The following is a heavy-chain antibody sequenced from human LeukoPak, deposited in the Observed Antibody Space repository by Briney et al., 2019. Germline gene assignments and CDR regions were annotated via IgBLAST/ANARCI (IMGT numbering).Heavy chain of an antibody. CDR2: IYHSGST. V-gene: IGHV4-38-2*02. CDR1: GFSISSGYY. J-gene: IGHJ5*02. Sequence: SETLSLTCTVSGFSISSGYYWGWVRQPPGKGLEWIGSIYHSGSTYYNPSLKSRVTISVDTSKNQFSLKLSSVTAADTAVYYCARDSELVPDSWGQGTLVTVSS. D-gene: IGHD6-13*01. CDR3: ARDSELVPDS.